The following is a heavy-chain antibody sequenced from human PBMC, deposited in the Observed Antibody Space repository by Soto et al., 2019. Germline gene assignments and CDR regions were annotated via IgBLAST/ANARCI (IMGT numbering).Heavy chain of an antibody. D-gene: IGHD2-2*01. J-gene: IGHJ5*02. Sequence: SETLSLTCAVSGYPISSGYYWGWIRQPPGKGLEWIGSIYHSGSTYYNPSLKSRVTISVDTSKNQFSLKLSSVTAADTAVYYCAREACSSTSCYLWWFDPWGQGTLVTVSS. V-gene: IGHV4-38-2*02. CDR1: GYPISSGYY. CDR2: IYHSGST. CDR3: AREACSSTSCYLWWFDP.